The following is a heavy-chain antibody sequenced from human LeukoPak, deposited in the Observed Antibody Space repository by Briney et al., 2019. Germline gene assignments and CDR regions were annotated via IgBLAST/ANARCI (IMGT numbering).Heavy chain of an antibody. V-gene: IGHV4-34*01. D-gene: IGHD2-2*01. J-gene: IGHJ4*02. CDR1: GGSFSGYY. CDR2: INHSGST. CDR3: ARVGSVYCSSTSCFDY. Sequence: SETLSLTCAVYGGSFSGYYWSWIRQPPGKGLEWVGEINHSGSTNYNPSLKSRVTISVDTSKNQFSLKLSSVTAADTAVYYCARVGSVYCSSTSCFDYWGRGTLVTVSS.